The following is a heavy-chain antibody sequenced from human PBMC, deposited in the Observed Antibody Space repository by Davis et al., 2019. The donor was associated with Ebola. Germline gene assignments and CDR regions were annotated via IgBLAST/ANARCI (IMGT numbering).Heavy chain of an antibody. J-gene: IGHJ6*02. CDR3: AKDPSYYDFWSGYRRYYYGMDV. V-gene: IGHV3-30*02. CDR1: GFTFSSYG. CDR2: IWYDGSNK. Sequence: GESLKISCAASGFTFSSYGMHWVRQTPGKGLEWVAVIWYDGSNKYYADSVKGRFTISRDNSKNTLYLQMNSLRAEDTAVYYCAKDPSYYDFWSGYRRYYYGMDVWGQGTTVTVSS. D-gene: IGHD3-3*01.